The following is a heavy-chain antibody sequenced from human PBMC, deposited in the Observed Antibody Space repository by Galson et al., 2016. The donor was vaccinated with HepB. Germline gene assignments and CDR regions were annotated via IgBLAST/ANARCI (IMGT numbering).Heavy chain of an antibody. CDR2: ISSSGTVL. J-gene: IGHJ6*02. CDR1: GFSFSDHY. V-gene: IGHV3-11*01. D-gene: IGHD5-18*01. CDR3: ARDPDTSSKVDV. Sequence: SLRLSCAASGFSFSDHYMSWIRQAPGKGLESIAYISSSGTVLYYAASAQGRFTISRGNAKKSLYLQMSSLRADDTGVYYCARDPDTSSKVDVWGHGTTVTVSS.